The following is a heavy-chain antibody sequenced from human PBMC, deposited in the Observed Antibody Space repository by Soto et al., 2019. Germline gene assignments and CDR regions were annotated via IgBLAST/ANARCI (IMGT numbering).Heavy chain of an antibody. CDR2: IWYDGSNK. CDR1: GFTFSSYG. CDR3: ARGLKRRSPLDY. J-gene: IGHJ4*02. V-gene: IGHV3-33*01. Sequence: QVQLVESGGGVVQPGRSLRLSCAASGFTFSSYGMHWVRQAPGKGLEWVAVIWYDGSNKYYADSVKGRFTISRDNSKNTLYLQMNSLRAEDTAVYYCARGLKRRSPLDYWGQGTLVTVSS. D-gene: IGHD5-12*01.